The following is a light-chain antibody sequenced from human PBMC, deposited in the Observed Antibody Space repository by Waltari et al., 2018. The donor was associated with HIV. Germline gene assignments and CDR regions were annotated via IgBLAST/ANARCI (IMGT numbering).Light chain of an antibody. CDR3: QQYGSSPPST. CDR2: GAS. Sequence: EIVLTQSPGTLSLSPGERATLSCRASQSVSSRYLAWYHQKPGQAPRLLIYGASNRATGIPDSFSGSGSGTDFTLTISTLEPEDFAVYYCQQYGSSPPSTFGQGTRLDFK. V-gene: IGKV3-20*01. J-gene: IGKJ5*01. CDR1: QSVSSRY.